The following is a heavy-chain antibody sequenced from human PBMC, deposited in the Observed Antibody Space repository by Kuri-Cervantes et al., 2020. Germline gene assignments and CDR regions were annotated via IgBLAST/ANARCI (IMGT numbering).Heavy chain of an antibody. Sequence: GESLKISCAASRFTFSSYGMNWVRQAPGKGLEWVSSITSSSYIYYADSVKGRFTISRDSAKNSLYLQMNSLRAEDTAVYYCARSMTTVTLFDCWGQGTLVTVSS. CDR2: ITSSSYI. J-gene: IGHJ4*02. D-gene: IGHD4-17*01. CDR1: RFTFSSYG. CDR3: ARSMTTVTLFDC. V-gene: IGHV3-21*01.